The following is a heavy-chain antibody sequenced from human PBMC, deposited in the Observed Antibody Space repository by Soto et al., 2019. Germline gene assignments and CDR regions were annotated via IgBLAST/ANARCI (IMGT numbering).Heavy chain of an antibody. D-gene: IGHD3-3*01. CDR1: GYTLTELS. V-gene: IGHV1-24*01. CDR2: FDPEDGET. Sequence: GASVQVSCKVSGYTLTELSMHWVRQAPGKGLEWMGGFDPEDGETIYAQKFQGRVTMTEDTSTDTAYMELSSLRSEDTAVYYCATLSNDFWSGPNNWFDPWGQGTLVTVSA. J-gene: IGHJ5*02. CDR3: ATLSNDFWSGPNNWFDP.